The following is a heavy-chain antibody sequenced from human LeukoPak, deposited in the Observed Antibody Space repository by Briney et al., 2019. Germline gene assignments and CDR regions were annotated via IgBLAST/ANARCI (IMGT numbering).Heavy chain of an antibody. D-gene: IGHD6-13*01. J-gene: IGHJ4*02. CDR2: IYSGGST. V-gene: IGHV3-66*01. Sequence: PGGSLRLSCAASGFTVSSNYMSWVRQAPGKGLEWVSVIYSGGSTYYADSVKGRFTISRDNSKNTLYLQMNSLRAEDTAVYYCATGVRSSSWYGFDYWGQGTLVTVSS. CDR3: ATGVRSSSWYGFDY. CDR1: GFTVSSNY.